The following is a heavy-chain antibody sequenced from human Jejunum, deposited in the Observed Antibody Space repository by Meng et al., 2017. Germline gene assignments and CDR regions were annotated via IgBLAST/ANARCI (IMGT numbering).Heavy chain of an antibody. Sequence: QFQLKESGPGLVKPAQTLSLTCTVSGGSMNSAGHYWSWSRQDPGKCLEWIGYIHYSGCTYYNPSLKSRVTISVDTSKNQFSLKLNSVSAADTAVYYCARATAGNSEYFQNWGQGTLVTVSS. J-gene: IGHJ1*01. V-gene: IGHV4-31*03. D-gene: IGHD4-23*01. CDR3: ARATAGNSEYFQN. CDR2: IHYSGCT. CDR1: GGSMNSAGHY.